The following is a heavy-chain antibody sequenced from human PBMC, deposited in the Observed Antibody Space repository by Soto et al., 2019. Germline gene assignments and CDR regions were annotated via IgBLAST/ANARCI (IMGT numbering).Heavy chain of an antibody. Sequence: SVKVSCKASGGTFSSYAISWVRQAPGQGLEWMGGIIPIFGTANYAQEFQGRVTITADESTSTAYMELSSLRSEDTAVYYCAITYSSGWRNYYYYGMDVWGQGTTVTVSS. CDR3: AITYSSGWRNYYYYGMDV. V-gene: IGHV1-69*13. J-gene: IGHJ6*02. CDR2: IIPIFGTA. CDR1: GGTFSSYA. D-gene: IGHD6-19*01.